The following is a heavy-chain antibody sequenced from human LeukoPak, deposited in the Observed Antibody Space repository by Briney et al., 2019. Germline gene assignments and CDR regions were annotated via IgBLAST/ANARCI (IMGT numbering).Heavy chain of an antibody. Sequence: SETLSLTCAVYGGSFSGYYWSWIRQPPGKGLEWIGSIYYSGSTYYNPSLKSRVTISVDTSKNQFSLKLSSVTAADTAVYYCARDRSGIAAAGTLIWGQGTLVTVSS. CDR3: ARDRSGIAAAGTLI. CDR1: GGSFSGYY. J-gene: IGHJ4*02. V-gene: IGHV4-34*01. D-gene: IGHD6-13*01. CDR2: IYYSGST.